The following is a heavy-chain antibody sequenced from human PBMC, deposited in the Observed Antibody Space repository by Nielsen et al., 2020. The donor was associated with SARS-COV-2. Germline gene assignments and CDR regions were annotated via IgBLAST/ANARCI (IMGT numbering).Heavy chain of an antibody. V-gene: IGHV1-46*01. J-gene: IGHJ4*02. Sequence: ASVQVSCKTSGYTFSTYYIHWVRQAPGQGLEWMGLINPSDDRATYTQRFRGSLTMTSDTSTSTVYMELSSLRSDDTALYYCARNEYSYGSGIHYWGLGTLVTVSS. CDR3: ARNEYSYGSGIHY. D-gene: IGHD3-10*01. CDR1: GYTFSTYY. CDR2: INPSDDRA.